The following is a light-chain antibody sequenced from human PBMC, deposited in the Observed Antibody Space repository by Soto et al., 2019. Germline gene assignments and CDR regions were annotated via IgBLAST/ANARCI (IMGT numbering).Light chain of an antibody. CDR2: GAS. Sequence: IGMTQSPATLSVSPGEGVTLSCRASQSVRSHLAWYQQKPGQSPRLLIYGASTRATGIPARFSGSGFGTEFTLTISSLQSEDFAVYFCQQNNRWPHITFGQGTRLEIK. CDR1: QSVRSH. V-gene: IGKV3-15*01. J-gene: IGKJ5*01. CDR3: QQNNRWPHIT.